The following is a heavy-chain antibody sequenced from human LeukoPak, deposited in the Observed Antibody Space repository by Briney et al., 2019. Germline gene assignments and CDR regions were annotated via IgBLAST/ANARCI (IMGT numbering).Heavy chain of an antibody. CDR3: ARGAISPY. CDR2: INHSGST. CDR1: GGSFSGYY. V-gene: IGHV4-34*01. D-gene: IGHD2-2*02. J-gene: IGHJ4*02. Sequence: PSETLSLTCAVYGGSFSGYYWSWIRQPPGKGLEWIGEINHSGSTNYNPSLKSRVTISVDTSKNQFSLKLSSATAADTAVYYCARGAISPYWGQGTLVTVSS.